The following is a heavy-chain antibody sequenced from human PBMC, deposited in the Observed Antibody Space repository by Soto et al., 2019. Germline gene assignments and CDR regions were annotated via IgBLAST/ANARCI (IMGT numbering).Heavy chain of an antibody. D-gene: IGHD3-9*01. CDR2: IYHSGST. V-gene: IGHV4-4*02. J-gene: IGHJ5*02. CDR1: GCSISSSNW. CDR3: ARSRILTGYHTNWFDP. Sequence: SETLSLTCAVSGCSISSSNWWSWVRQPPGKGLEWIGEIYHSGSTNYNPSLKSRVTISVDKSKNQFSLKLSSVTAADTAVYYCARSRILTGYHTNWFDPWGQGTLVTVS.